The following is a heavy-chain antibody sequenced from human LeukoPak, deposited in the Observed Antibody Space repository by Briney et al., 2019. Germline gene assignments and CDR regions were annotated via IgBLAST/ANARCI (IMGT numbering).Heavy chain of an antibody. Sequence: SETLSLTCAVYGGSFSGYYWSWIRQPPGKGLEWIGEINHSGSTNYNPSLKSRVTISVDTSKNQFSLKLSSVTAADTAVYYCARPSIQLWPSRKMNAFDIWGQGTMVTVSS. CDR2: INHSGST. D-gene: IGHD5-18*01. V-gene: IGHV4-34*01. J-gene: IGHJ3*02. CDR3: ARPSIQLWPSRKMNAFDI. CDR1: GGSFSGYY.